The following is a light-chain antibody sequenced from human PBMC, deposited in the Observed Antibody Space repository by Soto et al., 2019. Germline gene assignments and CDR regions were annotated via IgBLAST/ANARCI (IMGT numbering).Light chain of an antibody. J-gene: IGLJ3*02. V-gene: IGLV2-14*01. CDR1: TSDIGAYNY. CDR3: KSRTTRNTLV. Sequence: QSALTQPPSASGSPGQSVTISCTGTTSDIGAYNYVSWYHQRPGKAPKLIIYEVTHRPSGVSSRFYGSRSGNTASLTISGLQAEDEADYYCKSRTTRNTLVFGGGTKLTVL. CDR2: EVT.